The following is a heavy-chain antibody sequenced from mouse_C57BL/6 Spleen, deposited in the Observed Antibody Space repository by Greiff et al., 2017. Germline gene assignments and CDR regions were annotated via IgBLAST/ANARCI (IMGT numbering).Heavy chain of an antibody. CDR2: IDPSDSYT. CDR1: GYTFTSYW. V-gene: IGHV1-69*01. Sequence: QVQLQQPGAELVMPGASVKLSCKASGYTFTSYWMHWVKQRPGQGLEWIGEIDPSDSYTNYNQKFKGKSTLTVDKSSSKAYMQLSSLTSEDSAVYDCASYYGSSYWYVEGWGTGTTVTVSS. J-gene: IGHJ1*03. D-gene: IGHD1-1*01. CDR3: ASYYGSSYWYVEG.